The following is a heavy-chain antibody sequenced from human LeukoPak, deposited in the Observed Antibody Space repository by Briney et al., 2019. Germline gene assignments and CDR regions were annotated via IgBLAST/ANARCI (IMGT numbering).Heavy chain of an antibody. CDR1: GGSISSGSYC. Sequence: SETLSLTCTVSGGSISSGSYCWSWLRQPAGVGLEWIGHIYTSGSTNYTPSIRSRVTISVDTSKNQCSLKLSSVTAADTAVYYCARDPGILLRGSRRGYDGNYYYMDVWGQGTTVTISS. CDR3: ARDPGILLRGSRRGYDGNYYYMDV. V-gene: IGHV4-61*09. CDR2: IYTSGST. J-gene: IGHJ6*03. D-gene: IGHD3-10*01.